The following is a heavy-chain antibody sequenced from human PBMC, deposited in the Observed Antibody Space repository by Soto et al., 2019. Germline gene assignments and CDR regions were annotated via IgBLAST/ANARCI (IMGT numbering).Heavy chain of an antibody. CDR3: ARDGNSGYDWDYYYGMDV. CDR1: GFTFSSFA. CDR2: TSYDGSNT. Sequence: QVQLGESGGGVVQPGRSLRLSCAASGFTFSSFAMHWVRQAPGKGLEWVAVTSYDGSNTYYADSVKGRFTISRDNSKNTLYLQMNSLRAEDTAVYYCARDGNSGYDWDYYYGMDVWGQGTTVTVSS. V-gene: IGHV3-30*01. J-gene: IGHJ6*02. D-gene: IGHD5-12*01.